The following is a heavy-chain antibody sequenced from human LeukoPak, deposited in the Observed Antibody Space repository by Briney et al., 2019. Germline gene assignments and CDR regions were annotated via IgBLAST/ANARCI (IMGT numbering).Heavy chain of an antibody. CDR2: IYTSGST. CDR3: ASQWAYDRYFDL. D-gene: IGHD3-22*01. V-gene: IGHV4-61*02. CDR1: GGSISSGSYY. J-gene: IGHJ2*01. Sequence: SETLSLTCTVSGGSISSGSYYWSWIRQPAGKGLEWIGRIYTSGSTNYNPSLKSRVTISVDKSKNQFSLKLSSVTAADTAVYYCASQWAYDRYFDLWGRGTLVTVSS.